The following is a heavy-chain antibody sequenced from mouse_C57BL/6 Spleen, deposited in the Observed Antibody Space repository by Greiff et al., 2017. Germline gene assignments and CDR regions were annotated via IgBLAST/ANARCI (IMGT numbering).Heavy chain of an antibody. CDR3: ARGYISYYFDY. V-gene: IGHV3-6*01. D-gene: IGHD1-3*01. CDR2: ISYDGSN. J-gene: IGHJ2*01. CDR1: GYSITSGYY. Sequence: ESGPGLVKPSQSLSLTCSVTGYSITSGYYWNWIRQFPGNKLEWMGYISYDGSNNYNPSLKNRISITRDTSKNQFFLKLNSVTTEDTATYYCARGYISYYFDYWGQGTTLTDSS.